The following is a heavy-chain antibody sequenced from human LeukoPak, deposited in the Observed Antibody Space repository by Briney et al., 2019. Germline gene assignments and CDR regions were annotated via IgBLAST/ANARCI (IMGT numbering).Heavy chain of an antibody. Sequence: GSLTLSCAASGFTVSSNFMSWVRQAPGKGLEWVSVIYSGGSTYYPDSVKGRFTISRDNSENTLYLQMNSLRGDDTAVYYCARGTRISSSGGMGYFDYWGQGTLVTVSS. CDR3: ARGTRISSSGGMGYFDY. D-gene: IGHD6-25*01. CDR2: IYSGGST. J-gene: IGHJ4*02. V-gene: IGHV3-66*01. CDR1: GFTVSSNF.